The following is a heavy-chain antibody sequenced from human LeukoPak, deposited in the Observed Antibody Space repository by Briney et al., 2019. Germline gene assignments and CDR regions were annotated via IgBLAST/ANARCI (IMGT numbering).Heavy chain of an antibody. Sequence: SETLSLTCTVSGGSISSYYWSWIRQPPGKGLEWIGYIYYSGSTNYNPSLKSRVTISVDTSKNQFSLKLSSVTAADTAVYYCARVGTYDYVWGSYRLDYFDYWGQGTLVTVSS. V-gene: IGHV4-59*01. D-gene: IGHD3-16*02. CDR1: GGSISSYY. J-gene: IGHJ4*02. CDR2: IYYSGST. CDR3: ARVGTYDYVWGSYRLDYFDY.